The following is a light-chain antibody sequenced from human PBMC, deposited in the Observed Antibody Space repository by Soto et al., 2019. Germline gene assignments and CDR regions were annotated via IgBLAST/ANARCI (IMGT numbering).Light chain of an antibody. J-gene: IGKJ2*01. CDR1: QSVSSNY. CDR2: GAS. Sequence: EIVLTQSPGTLSLSPGERATLSCRASQSVSSNYLAWYQKSPGQPPSRLIYGASNRANGVPDRFSGSGSGTDFTLTISRLEPEDFSVYSCQQYGTSPYTFGQGTKLEIK. V-gene: IGKV3-20*01. CDR3: QQYGTSPYT.